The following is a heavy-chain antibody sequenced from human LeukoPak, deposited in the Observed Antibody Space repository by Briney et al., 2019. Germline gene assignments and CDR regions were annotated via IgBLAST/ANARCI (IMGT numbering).Heavy chain of an antibody. CDR1: GYTFTGYY. J-gene: IGHJ6*03. V-gene: IGHV1-2*02. D-gene: IGHD6-6*01. CDR3: ARGRYSSSSGYYYYYMDV. CDR2: INPNSGGT. Sequence: ASVKVSCKASGYTFTGYYMHWVRQAPGQGLEWMGWINPNSGGTNYAQKFQGRVTITADKSTSTAYMELSSLRSEDTAVYYCARGRYSSSSGYYYYYMDVWGKGTTVTVSS.